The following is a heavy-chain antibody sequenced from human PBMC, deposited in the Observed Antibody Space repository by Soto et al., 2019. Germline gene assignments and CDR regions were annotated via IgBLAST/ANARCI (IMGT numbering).Heavy chain of an antibody. CDR3: AKELSSMWFPLDN. J-gene: IGHJ4*02. Sequence: HPRGSLRLSCAASGFTFSDYAVTWVRQAPWKWLEWVSSISVSGGSTWYADSVKCRFTISSDSSKSTVYLQMNSLRAEDTAVYFCAKELSSMWFPLDNWGQGTLVTVSS. D-gene: IGHD2-21*01. CDR2: ISVSGGST. CDR1: GFTFSDYA. V-gene: IGHV3-23*01.